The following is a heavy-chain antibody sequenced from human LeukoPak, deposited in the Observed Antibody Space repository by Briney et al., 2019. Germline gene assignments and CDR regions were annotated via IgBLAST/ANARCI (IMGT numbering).Heavy chain of an antibody. D-gene: IGHD3-10*01. CDR1: GGSISSGGYS. CDR3: ARAYYGSGRGNWFDP. J-gene: IGHJ5*02. Sequence: SQTLSLTCAVSGGSISSGGYSWSWIRQPPGKGLEWIGYIYHSGSTYYNPSLKSRVTISVDTSKNQFSLKLSSVTAADTAVYYCARAYYGSGRGNWFDPWGQGTLVTVSS. CDR2: IYHSGST. V-gene: IGHV4-30-2*01.